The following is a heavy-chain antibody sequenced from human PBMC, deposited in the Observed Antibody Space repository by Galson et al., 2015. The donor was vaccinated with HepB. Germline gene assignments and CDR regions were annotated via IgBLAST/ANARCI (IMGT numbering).Heavy chain of an antibody. CDR1: GFTFSSYA. J-gene: IGHJ5*02. D-gene: IGHD3-3*01. CDR3: AKDGYYDFWSGYFEGVRWFDP. CDR2: ISGSGGST. Sequence: SLRLSCAASGFTFSSYAMSWVRQAPGKGLEWVSAISGSGGSTYYADSVKGRFTISRDNSKNTLYLQMNSLRAEDTAVYYCAKDGYYDFWSGYFEGVRWFDPWGQGTLVTVSS. V-gene: IGHV3-23*01.